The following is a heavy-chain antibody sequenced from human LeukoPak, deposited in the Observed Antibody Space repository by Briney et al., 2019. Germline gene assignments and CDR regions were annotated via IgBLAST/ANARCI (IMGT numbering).Heavy chain of an antibody. CDR3: ARDPGYCSGGSCYLFDY. D-gene: IGHD2-15*01. CDR2: IDYRGST. Sequence: SETLSLTCTVSGGSMSSYYWSWIRQPPGKGLEWIGYIDYRGSTNYNPSRKSRVTISVDTSKNKFSLKLSSVTAADTAVYYCARDPGYCSGGSCYLFDYWGQGTLVTVSS. V-gene: IGHV4-59*01. CDR1: GGSMSSYY. J-gene: IGHJ4*02.